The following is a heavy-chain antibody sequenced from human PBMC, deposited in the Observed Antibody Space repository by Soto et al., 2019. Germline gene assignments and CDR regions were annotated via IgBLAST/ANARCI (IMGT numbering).Heavy chain of an antibody. CDR2: MNPNSGNT. CDR3: ARGLAAADLYYYYYMDV. Sequence: ASVKVYCKASGYTFTSYDINWVRQATGQGPEWMEWMNPNSGNTGYAQKFQGRVTMTRNTSISTAYMELSSLRSEDTAVYYCARGLAAADLYYYYYMDVWGRWTTVTVSS. D-gene: IGHD6-13*01. CDR1: GYTFTSYD. V-gene: IGHV1-8*01. J-gene: IGHJ6*03.